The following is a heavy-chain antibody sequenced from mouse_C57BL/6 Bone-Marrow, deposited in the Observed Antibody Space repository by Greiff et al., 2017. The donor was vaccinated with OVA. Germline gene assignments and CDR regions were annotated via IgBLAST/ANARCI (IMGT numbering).Heavy chain of an antibody. V-gene: IGHV1-39*01. CDR3: AFYYGSSYRYFDV. Sequence: VQLQQSGPELVKPGASVKISCKASGYSFTDYNMNWVKQSNGKSIEWIGVINPNYGTTSYNQKFKGKATWTVDQSSSTAYMQLNSLTSEDSAVYYCAFYYGSSYRYFDVWGTGTTVTVSS. CDR1: GYSFTDYN. J-gene: IGHJ1*03. D-gene: IGHD1-1*01. CDR2: INPNYGTT.